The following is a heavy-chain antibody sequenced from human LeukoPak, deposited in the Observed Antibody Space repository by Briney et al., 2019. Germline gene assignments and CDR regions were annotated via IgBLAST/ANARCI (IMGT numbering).Heavy chain of an antibody. CDR1: GFTVSRFD. D-gene: IGHD2/OR15-2a*01. CDR3: SRLEYGLDS. J-gene: IGHJ4*02. CDR2: VRTKKNNYAT. Sequence: QSGGSLRLSCAASGFTVSRFDMHWVRQAPGKGLEWVGRVRTKKNNYATAYAASVKGRFTVSRDDSRNTVFLQMDSLKSEDTAVYYCSRLEYGLDSWGQGTLVLVSS. V-gene: IGHV3-73*01.